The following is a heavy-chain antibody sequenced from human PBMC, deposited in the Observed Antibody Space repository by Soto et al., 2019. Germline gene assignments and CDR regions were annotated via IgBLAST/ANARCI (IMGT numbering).Heavy chain of an antibody. CDR3: AKDWYGDYGATGEA. D-gene: IGHD4-17*01. J-gene: IGHJ5*02. CDR2: SGGRTTGT. V-gene: IGHV3-23*01. CDR1: GLTFSSYY. Sequence: EVQLLESGGGSVRRRGSPRLSCTPSGLTFSSYYMTRGRHAPGKGVEWGSASGGRTTGTYYSGSVWVRYTISSDNSKNTLYLQMNSLRAEDTAVYYCAKDWYGDYGATGEAWGQGTLVTVSS.